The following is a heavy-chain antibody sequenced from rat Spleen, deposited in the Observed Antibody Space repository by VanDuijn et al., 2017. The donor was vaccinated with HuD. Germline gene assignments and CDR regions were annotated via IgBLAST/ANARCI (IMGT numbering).Heavy chain of an antibody. CDR2: ISYEGTTN. V-gene: IGHV5-22*01. CDR3: ARPHNYRYVMDV. J-gene: IGHJ4*01. D-gene: IGHD1-10*01. CDR1: GFTFSDYY. Sequence: EVQLVESGGGLLQPGRSMKLSCAASGFTFSDYYMAWVRQAPKKGLEWVASISYEGTTNYYGDSVKGRFTISRDNAKSTLYLQMNSLRSEDTATYYCARPHNYRYVMDVWGQGASVTVSS.